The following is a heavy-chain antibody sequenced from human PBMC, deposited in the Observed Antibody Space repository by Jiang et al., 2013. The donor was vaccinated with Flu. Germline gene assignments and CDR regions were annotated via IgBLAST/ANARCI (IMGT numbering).Heavy chain of an antibody. D-gene: IGHD4-17*01. CDR2: ISGRGYNT. J-gene: IGHJ4*02. Sequence: GGSLRLSCSASGFTFSSYAMSWVRQAPGKGLEWVSAISGRGYNTYYADSVRGRFTISRDNSKNTLYLQMDSLRTEDSAVYYCANDVDGDYGTWFDYWGLGTLVTVSS. V-gene: IGHV3-23*01. CDR3: ANDVDGDYGTWFDY. CDR1: GFTFSSYA.